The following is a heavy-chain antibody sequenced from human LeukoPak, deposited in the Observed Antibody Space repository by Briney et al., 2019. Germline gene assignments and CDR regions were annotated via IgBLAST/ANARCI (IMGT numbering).Heavy chain of an antibody. J-gene: IGHJ4*02. CDR1: GDTFSSYA. Sequence: GASVKVSCKASGDTFSSYAISWVRQAPGQGLEWMGGIIPIFGTPEYAQKFQRRVTITADEPTSTAYMDLSSLRSEDTAVYYCARGPDCGGDCFSYFFDKWGQGTQVTVSS. D-gene: IGHD2-21*02. CDR3: ARGPDCGGDCFSYFFDK. CDR2: IIPIFGTP. V-gene: IGHV1-69*13.